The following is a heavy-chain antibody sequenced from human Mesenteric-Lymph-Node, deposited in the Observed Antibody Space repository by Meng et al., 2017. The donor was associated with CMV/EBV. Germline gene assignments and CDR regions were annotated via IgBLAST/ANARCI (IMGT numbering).Heavy chain of an antibody. J-gene: IGHJ6*02. D-gene: IGHD6-13*01. CDR2: ISTSGDIT. V-gene: IGHV3-NL1*01. Sequence: GESLKISCVASGFTFSNYGMHWVRRAPGKGLEWVSFISTSGDITYYADPVKGRFTISRDNSKNTLYLQMNSLRGEDTAVYYCAKVFTHEYSSWFYGMDVWGQGTTVTVSS. CDR1: GFTFSNYG. CDR3: AKVFTHEYSSWFYGMDV.